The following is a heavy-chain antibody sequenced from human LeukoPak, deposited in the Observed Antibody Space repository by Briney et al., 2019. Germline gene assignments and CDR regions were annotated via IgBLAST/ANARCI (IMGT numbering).Heavy chain of an antibody. CDR3: ARGGYSSGWHPSYYYYMDV. D-gene: IGHD6-19*01. CDR1: GYTLTSYG. CDR2: ISAYNGNT. J-gene: IGHJ6*03. V-gene: IGHV1-18*01. Sequence: GASVKVSCKASGYTLTSYGISWVRQAPGQGPEWMGWISAYNGNTNYAQKLQGRVTMTTDTSTSTAYMELRSLRSDDTAVYYCARGGYSSGWHPSYYYYMDVWGKGTTVTVSS.